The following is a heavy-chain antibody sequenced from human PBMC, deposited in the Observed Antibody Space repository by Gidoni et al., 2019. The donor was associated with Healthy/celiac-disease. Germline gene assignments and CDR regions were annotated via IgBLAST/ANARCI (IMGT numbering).Heavy chain of an antibody. Sequence: QVQLVESGGGVVQPGRSLRLSCAASGFTFSSYAMHWVRQAPGKGLEWVAVISDDGSNKYYADSVKGRFTISRDNSKNTLYLQMNSLRAEDTAVYYCVVAATYYFDYWGQGTLVTVSS. V-gene: IGHV3-30-3*01. CDR1: GFTFSSYA. D-gene: IGHD2-15*01. CDR3: VVAATYYFDY. CDR2: ISDDGSNK. J-gene: IGHJ4*02.